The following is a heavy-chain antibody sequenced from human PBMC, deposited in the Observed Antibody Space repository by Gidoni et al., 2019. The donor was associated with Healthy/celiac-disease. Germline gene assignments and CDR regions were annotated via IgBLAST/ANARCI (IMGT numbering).Heavy chain of an antibody. Sequence: QVQLVESGGGVVQPGRSLSLSCAASGFTFSSYARHWVRQAPGKGLEWVAVISYDGSNKYYADSVKGRFTISRDNSKNTLYLQMNSLRAEDTAVYYCARGGATYDYWGQGTLVTVSS. CDR2: ISYDGSNK. J-gene: IGHJ4*02. V-gene: IGHV3-30-3*01. CDR1: GFTFSSYA. CDR3: ARGGATYDY. D-gene: IGHD1-26*01.